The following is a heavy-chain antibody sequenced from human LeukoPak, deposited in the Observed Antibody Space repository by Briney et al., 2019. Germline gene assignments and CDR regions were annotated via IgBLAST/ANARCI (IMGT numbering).Heavy chain of an antibody. D-gene: IGHD2-21*01. V-gene: IGHV1-18*01. CDR1: GYSFTSYG. CDR3: ARDSKHNTAFDI. CDR2: ISTYDGHA. J-gene: IGHJ3*02. Sequence: ASVKVSCKASGYSFTSYGITWVRQAPGQGLEWMGWISTYDGHANYAQKLQGRVTLTTDTSTVTAYMELRSLRSDDTAVYYCARDSKHNTAFDIWGQGTMVTVSS.